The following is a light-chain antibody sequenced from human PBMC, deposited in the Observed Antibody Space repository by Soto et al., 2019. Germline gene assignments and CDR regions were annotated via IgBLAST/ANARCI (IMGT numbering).Light chain of an antibody. CDR3: LQDYSSPIT. CDR1: QDISND. J-gene: IGKJ5*01. V-gene: IGKV1-6*02. CDR2: AAS. Sequence: SPSWLSSSVGDRITITCRASQDISNDLGWFQQKPGKAPKLLIYAASILQTGVPSRFSGSGSGSAFSLTITSLQPEDFATYYCLQDYSSPITFGQGTRLEIK.